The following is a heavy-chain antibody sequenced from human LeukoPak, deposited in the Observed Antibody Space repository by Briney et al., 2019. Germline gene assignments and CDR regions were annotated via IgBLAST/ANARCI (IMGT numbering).Heavy chain of an antibody. V-gene: IGHV1-24*01. J-gene: IGHJ5*02. CDR3: ATRWELLEWFDP. D-gene: IGHD1-26*01. CDR1: GYTLTELS. Sequence: ASVKVSCKVSGYTLTELSMHWVRQAPGKGLEWMGGFGPEDGETIYAQKFQGRVTMTGDTSTDTAYMELSSLRSEDTAVYYCATRWELLEWFDPWGQGTLVTVSS. CDR2: FGPEDGET.